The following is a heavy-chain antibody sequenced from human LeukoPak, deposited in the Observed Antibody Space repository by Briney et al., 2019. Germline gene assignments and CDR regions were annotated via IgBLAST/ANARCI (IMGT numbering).Heavy chain of an antibody. J-gene: IGHJ4*02. CDR3: ARHEVRVVTATSAVDY. V-gene: IGHV4-34*01. D-gene: IGHD2-21*02. CDR1: GGSFSGYY. CDR2: INHSGST. Sequence: SETLSLTCAVYGGSFSGYYWSWIRQPPGKGLEWIGEINHSGSTNYNPSLKSRVTISVDTSKNQFSLKLSSVTAADTAVYYCARHEVRVVTATSAVDYWGQGTLVTVSS.